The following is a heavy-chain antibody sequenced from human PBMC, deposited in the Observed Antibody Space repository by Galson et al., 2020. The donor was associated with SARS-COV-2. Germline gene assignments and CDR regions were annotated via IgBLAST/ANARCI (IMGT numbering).Heavy chain of an antibody. CDR1: GGSISSGGYY. V-gene: IGHV4-31*03. J-gene: IGHJ4*02. Sequence: ETSETLSLTCTVSGGSISSGGYYWSWIRQHPGKGLEWIGYIYYSGSTYYNPSLKSRVTISVDTSKNQFSLKLGSVTAADTAVYYCARASRTIFGVVKHFDYWSQGTTVTVSS. CDR3: ARASRTIFGVVKHFDY. CDR2: IYYSGST. D-gene: IGHD3-3*01.